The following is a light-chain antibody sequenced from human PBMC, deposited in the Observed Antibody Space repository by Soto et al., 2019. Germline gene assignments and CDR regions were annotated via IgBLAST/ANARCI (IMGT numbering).Light chain of an antibody. CDR3: VTWDDSLSGVV. Sequence: QSVLTQQPSASGTPGQRVTISCSGSNSNIGSNFIYWYQQVPGTAPKLLIYSNNQRASGVPDRFSASKSGTSASLAISGLQSEDEADYYCVTWDDSLSGVVFGGGTQLTVL. CDR1: NSNIGSNF. J-gene: IGLJ3*02. V-gene: IGLV1-47*02. CDR2: SNN.